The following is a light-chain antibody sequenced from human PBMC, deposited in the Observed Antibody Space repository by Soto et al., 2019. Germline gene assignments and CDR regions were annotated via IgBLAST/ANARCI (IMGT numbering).Light chain of an antibody. CDR1: SSNIGNNY. Sequence: QSVLTQPPSVSAAPGQKVTISCSGNSSNIGNNYVSWYQHLPGTAPRLLIFENNKRRSGIPDRFSGSKSGTSATLVITGLQTGDEADYYCGTWDIRLNINWVFGGGTKLTVL. CDR3: GTWDIRLNINWV. CDR2: ENN. V-gene: IGLV1-51*02. J-gene: IGLJ3*02.